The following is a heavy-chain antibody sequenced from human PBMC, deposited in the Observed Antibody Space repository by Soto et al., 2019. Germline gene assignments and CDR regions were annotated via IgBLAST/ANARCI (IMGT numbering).Heavy chain of an antibody. Sequence: ASVKVSCKASGYTFTSYGISWVRQAPGQGLEWMGWISAYNGNTNYAQKLQGRVTITADESTSTAYMELSSLRSEDTAVYYCARDGAGYSGSYYYYGMDVWGQGTTVTVSS. J-gene: IGHJ6*02. CDR2: ISAYNGNT. V-gene: IGHV1-18*01. D-gene: IGHD5-12*01. CDR1: GYTFTSYG. CDR3: ARDGAGYSGSYYYYGMDV.